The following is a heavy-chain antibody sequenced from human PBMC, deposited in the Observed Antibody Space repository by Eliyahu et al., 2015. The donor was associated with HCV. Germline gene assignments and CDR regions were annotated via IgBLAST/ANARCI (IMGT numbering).Heavy chain of an antibody. CDR1: GGSFSGXY. D-gene: IGHD2-2*01. Sequence: QVQLQQWGAGLLKPSETLSLTCAVXGGSFSGXYWXWIRQPXGKGLEWIGEXNHXGSTNYXPFLKSRVTISVDTSKNQFSLKLSSVTAADTAVYYCASHLPYCSSTSCSDAFDIWGQGTMVTVSS. CDR3: ASHLPYCSSTSCSDAFDI. CDR2: XNHXGST. V-gene: IGHV4-34*01. J-gene: IGHJ3*02.